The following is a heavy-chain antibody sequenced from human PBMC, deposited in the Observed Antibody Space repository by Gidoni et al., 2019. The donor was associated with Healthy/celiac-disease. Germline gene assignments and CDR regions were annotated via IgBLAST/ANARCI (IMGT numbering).Heavy chain of an antibody. CDR1: GGTFSSYA. J-gene: IGHJ3*02. D-gene: IGHD3-22*01. V-gene: IGHV1-69*04. CDR2: IIPILGIA. Sequence: QVQLVQSGAEVKKPGSSVKVSCKASGGTFSSYAISWVRQAPGQGLAWMGRIIPILGIANNAQKFQGRVTITADKSTSTAYMELSSLRSEDTAVYYCARGYYYDSSGYYYGSAFDIWGQGTMVTVSS. CDR3: ARGYYYDSSGYYYGSAFDI.